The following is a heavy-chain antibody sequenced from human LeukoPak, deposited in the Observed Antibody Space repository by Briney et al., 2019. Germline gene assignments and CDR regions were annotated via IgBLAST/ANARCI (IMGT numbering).Heavy chain of an antibody. Sequence: ASVKVSCKASGYTFTSYGISWVRQAPGQGLEWMGWISAYNGNTNYAQKLQGRVTMTTDTSTSTAYMELRSLRSDDTAVYYCAREGDYDSSGSNFDYRGQGTLVTVSS. J-gene: IGHJ4*02. CDR2: ISAYNGNT. CDR3: AREGDYDSSGSNFDY. CDR1: GYTFTSYG. D-gene: IGHD3-22*01. V-gene: IGHV1-18*01.